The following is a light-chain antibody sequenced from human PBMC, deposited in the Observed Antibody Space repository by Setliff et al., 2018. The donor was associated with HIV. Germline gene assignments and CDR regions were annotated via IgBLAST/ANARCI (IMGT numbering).Light chain of an antibody. V-gene: IGLV1-40*01. CDR3: QSYDSSLSGYV. Sequence: QSVLTQPPSVSGAPGQRVIISCTGSSSNIGAGYDVHWYQQLPGTAPKLLIYANTNRPSGVPDRFSGSKSGTSASLAITGLQAEDETDYYCQSYDSSLSGYVFGTGTKVTVL. J-gene: IGLJ1*01. CDR1: SSNIGAGYD. CDR2: ANT.